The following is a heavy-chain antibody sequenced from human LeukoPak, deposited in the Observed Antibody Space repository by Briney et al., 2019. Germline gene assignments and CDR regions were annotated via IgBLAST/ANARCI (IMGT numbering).Heavy chain of an antibody. CDR1: GFTFSGFW. V-gene: IGHV3-7*01. CDR3: AKEGAFPIITYDS. D-gene: IGHD3-10*01. Sequence: PGGSLRLSCAASGFTFSGFWMNWVRQAPGKGLEWVANINQDGTEKYFVDSVKGRFTISRDNAKRSVYLQMNSLRAEDTAVYYCAKEGAFPIITYDSWGQGTLATVSS. J-gene: IGHJ5*01. CDR2: INQDGTEK.